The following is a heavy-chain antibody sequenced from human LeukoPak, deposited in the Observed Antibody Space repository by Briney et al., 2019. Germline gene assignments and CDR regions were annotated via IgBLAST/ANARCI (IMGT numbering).Heavy chain of an antibody. CDR2: MNPKRGNT. J-gene: IGHJ6*02. D-gene: IGHD6-13*01. CDR1: GYSLTSFD. V-gene: IGHV1-8*01. CDR3: TRGGSSSSYYNNYGMDV. Sequence: ASVKVSCKASGYSLTSFDINWVRQGSGQGLEWMGWMNPKRGNTGYAPTFQGRVTITRDTSIDTAFMELSSLRPDDTAVYYCTRGGSSSSYYNNYGMDVWGQGTTITVSS.